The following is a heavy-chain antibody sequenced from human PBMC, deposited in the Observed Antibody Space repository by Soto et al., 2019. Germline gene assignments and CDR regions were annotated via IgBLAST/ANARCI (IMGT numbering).Heavy chain of an antibody. V-gene: IGHV1-69*13. J-gene: IGHJ6*02. D-gene: IGHD2-21*02. CDR3: AIAYCGGDCYSEEHYYYYGMDV. CDR2: IIPIFGTA. CDR1: GXTFSSYA. Sequence: SVKVSCKASGXTFSSYAISWVRQAPGQGLEWMGGIIPIFGTANYAQKFQGRVTITADESTSTAYMELSSLRSEDTAVYYCAIAYCGGDCYSEEHYYYYGMDVWGQGTTVTVSS.